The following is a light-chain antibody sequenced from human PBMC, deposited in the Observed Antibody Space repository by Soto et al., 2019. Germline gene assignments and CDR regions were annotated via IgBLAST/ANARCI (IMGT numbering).Light chain of an antibody. J-gene: IGLJ2*01. CDR2: EVS. CDR1: SSDVGGYNY. V-gene: IGLV2-14*01. Sequence: QSVLTQPASVSGSPGQSITISCTGTSSDVGGYNYVSWYQQHPGKGPKLMIYEVSNRPSGVSNRFSGSKSGNTASLTISGLQAEDEADYYCSSYTTSSPPVVFGGGTKLTVL. CDR3: SSYTTSSPPVV.